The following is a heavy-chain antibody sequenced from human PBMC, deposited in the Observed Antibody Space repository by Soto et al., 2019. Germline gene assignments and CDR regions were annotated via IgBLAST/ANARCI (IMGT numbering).Heavy chain of an antibody. CDR3: AAAVAGSYNWFDP. CDR2: INPNSGGT. V-gene: IGHV1-2*04. J-gene: IGHJ5*02. Sequence: GASVKVSCKASGYTFTGYYTHCVRQAPGQGLEWMGWINPNSGGTNYAQKFQGWVTMTRDTSISTAYMELSRLRSDDTAVYYCAAAVAGSYNWFDPWGQGTLVTVSS. CDR1: GYTFTGYY. D-gene: IGHD6-19*01.